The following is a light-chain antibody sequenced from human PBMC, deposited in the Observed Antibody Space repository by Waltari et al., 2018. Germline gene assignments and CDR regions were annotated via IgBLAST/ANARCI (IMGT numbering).Light chain of an antibody. CDR3: QHYGGFPWS. J-gene: IGKJ1*01. V-gene: IGKV3-20*01. CDR2: GVS. Sequence: LPQSPATLSLSPGERAPPSCRSSRTVYSDYLAWYQQKSGQAPSLLIYGVSNRATGVADRFSGSGSGTDFYLTITRLEPEDAAVYFCQHYGGFPWSFGQGTKVEIK. CDR1: RTVYSDY.